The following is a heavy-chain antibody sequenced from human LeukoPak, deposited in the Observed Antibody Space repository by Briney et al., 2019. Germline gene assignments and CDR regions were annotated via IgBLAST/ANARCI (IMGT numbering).Heavy chain of an antibody. Sequence: PGGSLRLSCAASGFTFSSYSMNWVRQAPGKGLEWVSVIYSGGSTYYADSVKGRFTISRDNSKNTLYLQMNSLRAEDTAVYYCARDLRGGWGQGTLVTVSS. CDR2: IYSGGST. CDR3: ARDLRGG. CDR1: GFTFSSYS. D-gene: IGHD2-15*01. V-gene: IGHV3-53*01. J-gene: IGHJ4*02.